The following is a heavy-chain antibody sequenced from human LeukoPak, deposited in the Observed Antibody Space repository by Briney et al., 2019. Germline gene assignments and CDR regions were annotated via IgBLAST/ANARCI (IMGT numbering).Heavy chain of an antibody. Sequence: ASVKVSCKASGYTFTSYDINWVRQGTGQGLEWMGWMNPNSGNTGYAQKFQGRVTMTRNTSISTAYMELSSLRSEDTAVYYCARVRTMVRGVIIPKTRYNWFDPWGQGTLVTVSS. CDR2: MNPNSGNT. CDR3: ARVRTMVRGVIIPKTRYNWFDP. J-gene: IGHJ5*02. D-gene: IGHD3-10*01. V-gene: IGHV1-8*01. CDR1: GYTFTSYD.